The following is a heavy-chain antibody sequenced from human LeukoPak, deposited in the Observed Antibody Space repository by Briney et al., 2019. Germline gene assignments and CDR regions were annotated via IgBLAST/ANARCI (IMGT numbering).Heavy chain of an antibody. CDR3: ARILIAVAGTRAFDI. J-gene: IGHJ3*02. CDR2: IYYSGST. Sequence: SETLSLTCTVSGGSISSGGYYWSWIRQHPGKGLEWIGYIYYSGSTYNPSLKSRVTISVDTSKNQFSLKLSSVTAADTAVYYCARILIAVAGTRAFDIWGQGTMVTVSS. V-gene: IGHV4-31*03. D-gene: IGHD6-19*01. CDR1: GGSISSGGYY.